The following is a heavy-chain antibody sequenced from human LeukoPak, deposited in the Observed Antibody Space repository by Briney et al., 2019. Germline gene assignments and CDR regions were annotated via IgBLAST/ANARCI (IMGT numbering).Heavy chain of an antibody. CDR3: AREPPESYYFDN. Sequence: ASVKVSCKASGGTFSSYAISWVRQAPGQGLEWMGGIIPIFGTANYAQKFQGRVTVTRDMSTSTVYMELNNLRSEDTAVYYCAREPPESYYFDNWGQGTLVTVSS. V-gene: IGHV1-69*05. CDR1: GGTFSSYA. J-gene: IGHJ4*02. CDR2: IIPIFGTA.